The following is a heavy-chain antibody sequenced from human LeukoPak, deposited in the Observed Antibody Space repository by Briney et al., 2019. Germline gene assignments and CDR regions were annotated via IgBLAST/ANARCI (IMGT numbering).Heavy chain of an antibody. J-gene: IGHJ6*02. Sequence: SETLSLTCTVSGVSMSTYYWSWIRQSPGKGLEWLAYIHYSGSTNINPSLKGRLAISIDTSKNQFSLKVNSVTATDTAVYYCARHDCTTTSCLYFYGMDVWGQGTTVTVSS. CDR3: ARHDCTTTSCLYFYGMDV. CDR1: GVSMSTYY. V-gene: IGHV4-59*08. CDR2: IHYSGST. D-gene: IGHD2-2*01.